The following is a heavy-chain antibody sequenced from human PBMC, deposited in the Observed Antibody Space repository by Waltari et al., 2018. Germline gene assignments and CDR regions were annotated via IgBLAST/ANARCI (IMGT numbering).Heavy chain of an antibody. D-gene: IGHD6-19*01. Sequence: QVPLVESGGGVVQPGSYLRLSCAASGFTFSSYGMPWVRHPPVKGLEWVAGNRVAGIWYDGSNKYYADSVKGRFTISRDNSKNTLYLQMNSLRAEDTAVYYCARDSSRAKQWLVYRQTDYFDYWGQGTLVTVSS. V-gene: IGHV3-33*01. CDR1: GFTFSSYG. CDR3: ARDSSRAKQWLVYRQTDYFDY. J-gene: IGHJ4*02. CDR2: IWYDGSNK.